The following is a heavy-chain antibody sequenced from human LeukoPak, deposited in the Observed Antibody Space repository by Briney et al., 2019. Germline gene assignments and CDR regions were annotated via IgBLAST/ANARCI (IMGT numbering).Heavy chain of an antibody. CDR1: GGSFSGYY. D-gene: IGHD3-16*02. CDR3: ARDAYVVYVWGSYRYVDY. CDR2: IYYSGST. V-gene: IGHV4-34*01. J-gene: IGHJ4*02. Sequence: SETLSLTCAVYGGSFSGYYWSWIRQPPGKGLEWIGSIYYSGSTYYNPSLKSRVTISVDTSKNQFSLKLSSVTAADTAVYYCARDAYVVYVWGSYRYVDYWGQGTLVTVSS.